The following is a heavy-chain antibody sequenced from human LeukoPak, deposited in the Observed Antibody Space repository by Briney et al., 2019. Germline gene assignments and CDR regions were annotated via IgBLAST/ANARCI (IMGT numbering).Heavy chain of an antibody. CDR2: MNPNSGNT. Sequence: VSVKVSCKASGYTFTSYDINWVRQATGQGLEWMGWMNPNSGNTGYAQKFQGRVTMTRNTSISTAYMELSSLRSEDTAVYYCARWVTTSYYYYYGMDVWGQGTTVTVSS. D-gene: IGHD1-1*01. CDR1: GYTFTSYD. V-gene: IGHV1-8*01. J-gene: IGHJ6*02. CDR3: ARWVTTSYYYYYGMDV.